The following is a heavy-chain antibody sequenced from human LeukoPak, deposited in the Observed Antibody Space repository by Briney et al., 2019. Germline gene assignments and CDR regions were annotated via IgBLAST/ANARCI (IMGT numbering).Heavy chain of an antibody. CDR1: GGTFSSYA. CDR2: INPNSGGT. J-gene: IGHJ4*02. CDR3: ARDSREYYYDSSGYFNFDY. Sequence: EASVKVSCKASGGTFSSYAISWVRQAPGQGLEWMGRINPNSGGTNYAQKFQGRVTMTRDTSISTAYMGLSRLRSDDTAVYYCARDSREYYYDSSGYFNFDYWGQGTLVTVSS. D-gene: IGHD3-22*01. V-gene: IGHV1-2*06.